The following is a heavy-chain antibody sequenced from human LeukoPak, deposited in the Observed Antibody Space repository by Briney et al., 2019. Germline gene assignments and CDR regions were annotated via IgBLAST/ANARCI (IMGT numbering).Heavy chain of an antibody. J-gene: IGHJ4*02. V-gene: IGHV3-74*01. Sequence: GGSLRLSXAASGFTFSSYWMHWVRQAPGKGLVWVTRINSDGSTTSYADSVKGRFTISRDNAKNTVYLQMNSLRVEDTAVYYCARDPFYGDADFDHWGQGALVTVSS. CDR2: INSDGSTT. CDR1: GFTFSSYW. CDR3: ARDPFYGDADFDH. D-gene: IGHD4-17*01.